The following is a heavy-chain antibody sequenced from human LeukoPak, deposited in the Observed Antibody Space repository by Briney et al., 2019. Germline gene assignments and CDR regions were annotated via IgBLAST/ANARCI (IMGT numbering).Heavy chain of an antibody. D-gene: IGHD6-13*01. Sequence: SETLSLTCAVYGGSFSGYYWSWIRQPPGKGLEWVGEINHSGSTNYNPSLKSRVTISVDTSKNQFSLKLSSVTAADTAVYYCARTFAAAGILYYYYYYMDVWGKGTTVTISS. CDR3: ARTFAAAGILYYYYYYMDV. J-gene: IGHJ6*03. V-gene: IGHV4-34*01. CDR2: INHSGST. CDR1: GGSFSGYY.